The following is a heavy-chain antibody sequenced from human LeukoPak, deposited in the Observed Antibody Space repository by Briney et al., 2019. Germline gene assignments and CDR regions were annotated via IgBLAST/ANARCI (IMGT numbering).Heavy chain of an antibody. CDR2: IRGSGGST. V-gene: IGHV3-23*01. J-gene: IGHJ4*02. Sequence: GGSLRLSCAASGFTFSSYAMSWVRQAPGKGLEWVSGIRGSGGSTYNADSVKGRFTISRDNSKNTLYLQINSLRAEDTAVYYCIVVVVAATDFDYWGQGTLVTVSS. D-gene: IGHD2-15*01. CDR3: IVVVVAATDFDY. CDR1: GFTFSSYA.